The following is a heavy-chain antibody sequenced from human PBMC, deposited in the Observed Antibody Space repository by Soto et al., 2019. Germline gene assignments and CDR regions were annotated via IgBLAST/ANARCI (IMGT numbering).Heavy chain of an antibody. CDR3: ARVPRITMVRGVIQPANWFDP. CDR1: GFTFSSYW. Sequence: GGSLRLSCAASGFTFSSYWMHWVRQAPGKGLVWVSRINSDGSSTSYADSVKGRFTISRDNAKNTLYLQMNSLRAEDTAVYYCARVPRITMVRGVIQPANWFDPWGQGTLVTVSS. CDR2: INSDGSST. V-gene: IGHV3-74*01. J-gene: IGHJ5*02. D-gene: IGHD3-10*01.